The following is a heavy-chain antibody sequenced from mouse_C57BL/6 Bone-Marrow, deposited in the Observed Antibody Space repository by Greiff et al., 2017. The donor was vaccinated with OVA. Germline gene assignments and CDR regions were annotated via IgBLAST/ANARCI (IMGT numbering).Heavy chain of an antibody. V-gene: IGHV1-76*01. Sequence: VQLQQSGAELVRPGASVKLSCKASGYTFTDYYINWVKQRPGQGLEWIARIYPGSGNTYYNEKFKGKATLTAEKSSSTAYMQLSSLTSEDSAVYFCARGLGYYYAMDYWGQGTSVTVSS. CDR2: IYPGSGNT. CDR3: ARGLGYYYAMDY. CDR1: GYTFTDYY. J-gene: IGHJ4*01. D-gene: IGHD3-1*01.